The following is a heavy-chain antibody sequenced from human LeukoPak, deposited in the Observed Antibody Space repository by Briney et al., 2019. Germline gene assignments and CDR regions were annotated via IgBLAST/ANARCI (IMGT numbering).Heavy chain of an antibody. Sequence: PGGSLRLSCAASGFKFDDYGMSWVRQAPGKGLEWVSGINWNGRRTGYADSVKGRFTISRDNAKNSLYLQMDSLRAEDTALYYCARDRLYYSDSSDYYSINWFDPWGQETLVTVSS. CDR3: ARDRLYYSDSSDYYSINWFDP. CDR2: INWNGRRT. D-gene: IGHD3-22*01. CDR1: GFKFDDYG. J-gene: IGHJ5*02. V-gene: IGHV3-20*04.